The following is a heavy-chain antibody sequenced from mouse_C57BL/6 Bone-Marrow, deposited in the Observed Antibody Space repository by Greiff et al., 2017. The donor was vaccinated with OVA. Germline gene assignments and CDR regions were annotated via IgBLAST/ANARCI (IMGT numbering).Heavy chain of an antibody. V-gene: IGHV1-83*01. Sequence: VQLVESGPELVKPGASVKMSCKASGYTFTDYYMHWVKQKPGKGLEWIGEIYPGSGNTYYNEKFKGKATLTADTSSSTAYMQLSSLTSEDSAVYFCARSEYYGSHDYWGQGTTLTVSS. J-gene: IGHJ2*01. CDR1: YTFTDYYM. D-gene: IGHD1-1*01. CDR2: YPGSGNTY. CDR3: RSEYYGSHDY.